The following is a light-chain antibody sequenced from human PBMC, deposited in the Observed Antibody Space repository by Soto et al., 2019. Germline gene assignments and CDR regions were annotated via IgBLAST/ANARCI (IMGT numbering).Light chain of an antibody. CDR3: SSYASTKYV. CDR1: SSDVGGYEY. J-gene: IGLJ1*01. Sequence: QSALAQPASVSGSPGQSITISCIGTSSDVGGYEYVSWYQHHPGKAPRLMIYDVSDRPSGVSNRYSGSKSGNTASLTISGVQAEDEAEYYCSSYASTKYVFGSGTKVTVL. V-gene: IGLV2-14*03. CDR2: DVS.